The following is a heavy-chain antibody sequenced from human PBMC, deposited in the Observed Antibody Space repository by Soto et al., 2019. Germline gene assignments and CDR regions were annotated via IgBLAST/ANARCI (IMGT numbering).Heavy chain of an antibody. V-gene: IGHV3-30*04. D-gene: IGHD6-13*01. CDR1: GFTFSSYA. CDR2: ISYDGRNK. Sequence: QVQLVESGGGVVQPGRSLRLSCAASGFTFSSYAMHWVRQAPGKGLECVAVISYDGRNKYYADSVKGRFTISRDNSKNTLYLQMNSLRAEDTAVFYCARDQTGITTAGGGRIDYWGQGSLVTVSS. CDR3: ARDQTGITTAGGGRIDY. J-gene: IGHJ4*02.